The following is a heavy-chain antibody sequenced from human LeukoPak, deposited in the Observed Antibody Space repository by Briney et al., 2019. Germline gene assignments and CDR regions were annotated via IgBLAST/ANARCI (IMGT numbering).Heavy chain of an antibody. V-gene: IGHV3-74*01. CDR1: GVSFNTYA. CDR3: ARKVAGGTGYFDY. CDR2: INSDGSST. D-gene: IGHD6-13*01. Sequence: PGRSLRLSCAASGVSFNTYAMHWVRQAPGKGLMWVSRINSDGSSTSYADSVKGRFTISRDNAKNTLYLQMNSLRAEDTAVYFCARKVAGGTGYFDYWGQGTLVTVSS. J-gene: IGHJ4*02.